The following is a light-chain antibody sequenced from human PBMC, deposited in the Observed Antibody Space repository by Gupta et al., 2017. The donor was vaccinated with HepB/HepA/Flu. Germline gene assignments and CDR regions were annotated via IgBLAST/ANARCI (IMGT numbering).Light chain of an antibody. V-gene: IGKV3-20*01. Sequence: EIVLTQSPGTLSLSPGERATLSCRASQSVGSNYLAWYQQKPGQAPTLLIYGASSRATGIPDRFSGSGSGTDFTLTISRLEPEDFAVYYCQQYCSSPYTFGQGTKLEIK. CDR1: QSVGSNY. J-gene: IGKJ2*01. CDR3: QQYCSSPYT. CDR2: GAS.